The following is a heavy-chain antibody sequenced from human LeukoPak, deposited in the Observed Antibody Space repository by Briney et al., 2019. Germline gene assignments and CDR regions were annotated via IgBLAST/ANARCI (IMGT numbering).Heavy chain of an antibody. D-gene: IGHD2-21*02. CDR1: GYSFTSYW. CDR2: FKPSGSET. V-gene: IGHV5-51*01. CDR3: ARQEARGDCILLVY. Sequence: GESLKISCKGSGYSFTSYWIGWVRQMPGKDLEWMGIFKPSGSETTNPPSFQGQVSHSTDTSISTPYLRLNSLKASGTAMYYCARQEARGDCILLVYWGQGTLVSVSS. J-gene: IGHJ4*02.